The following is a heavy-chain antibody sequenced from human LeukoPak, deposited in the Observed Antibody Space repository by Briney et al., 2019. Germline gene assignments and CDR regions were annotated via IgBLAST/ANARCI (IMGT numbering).Heavy chain of an antibody. CDR2: ISYDGSNK. V-gene: IGHV3-30-3*01. J-gene: IGHJ4*02. Sequence: GRSLRLSCAASGFTFSSYAMHWVRQAPGKGLEWVAVISYDGSNKYYADSVKGRFTISRDNSKNTLYLQMNSLRAEDTAVYYCASLTYYDFWSGYQPFDYWGQGTLVTVSS. CDR1: GFTFSSYA. CDR3: ASLTYYDFWSGYQPFDY. D-gene: IGHD3-3*01.